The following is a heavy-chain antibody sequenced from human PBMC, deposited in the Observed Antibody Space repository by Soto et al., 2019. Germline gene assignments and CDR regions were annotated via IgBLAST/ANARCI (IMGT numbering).Heavy chain of an antibody. V-gene: IGHV4-34*01. D-gene: IGHD1-26*01. CDR1: GGSFSGYY. Sequence: QVQLQQWGAGLLKPSETRSLTCAVYGGSFSGYYWSWIRQPPGKGLEWIGEINHSGSTNYNPSLKSXXAXSXGTSKNQFSLKLSSVTAADTAVYYCARVGPSTGGDYWGQGTLVTVSS. CDR3: ARVGPSTGGDY. J-gene: IGHJ4*02. CDR2: INHSGST.